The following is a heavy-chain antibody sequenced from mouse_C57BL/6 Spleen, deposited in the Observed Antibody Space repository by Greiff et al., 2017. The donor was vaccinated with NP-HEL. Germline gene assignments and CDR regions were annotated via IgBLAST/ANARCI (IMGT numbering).Heavy chain of an antibody. CDR3: ARGRVEFAY. CDR1: GYTFTDYY. Sequence: VKLQESGAELVRPGASVKLSCKASGYTFTDYYINWVKQRPGQGLEWIARIYPGSGNTYYNEKFKGKATLTAEKSSSTAYMQLSSLTSEDSAVYFCARGRVEFAYWGQGTLVTVSA. J-gene: IGHJ3*01. V-gene: IGHV1-76*01. CDR2: IYPGSGNT.